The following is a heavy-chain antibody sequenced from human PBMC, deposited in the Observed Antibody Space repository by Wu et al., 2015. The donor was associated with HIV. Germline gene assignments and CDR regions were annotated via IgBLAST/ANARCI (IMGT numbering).Heavy chain of an antibody. CDR2: INPSGGST. CDR3: ARGPPLVRGVYNWFDP. Sequence: QVXLVQSGAEVKKPGASVKVSCKASGYTFTGYYMHWVRQAPGQGLEWMGIINPSGGSTSYAQKFQGRVTMTRDTSTSTFYMEVSSLRAEDTAVYYCARGPPLVRGVYNWFDPWGQGTPGHRLL. J-gene: IGHJ5*02. CDR1: GYTFTGYY. D-gene: IGHD3-10*01. V-gene: IGHV1-46*01.